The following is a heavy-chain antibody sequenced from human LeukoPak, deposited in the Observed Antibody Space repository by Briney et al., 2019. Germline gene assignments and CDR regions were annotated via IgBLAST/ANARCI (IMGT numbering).Heavy chain of an antibody. D-gene: IGHD6-19*01. CDR1: GGSFSGYY. J-gene: IGHJ4*02. CDR2: INHSGST. Sequence: SETLSLTCAVYGGSFSGYYWSWIRQPPGKGREWIGEINHSGSTNYNPSLKSRVTISVDTSKNQFSLKLSSVTAADTAVYYCASSPVAVAKYYFDYWGQGTLVTVSS. V-gene: IGHV4-34*01. CDR3: ASSPVAVAKYYFDY.